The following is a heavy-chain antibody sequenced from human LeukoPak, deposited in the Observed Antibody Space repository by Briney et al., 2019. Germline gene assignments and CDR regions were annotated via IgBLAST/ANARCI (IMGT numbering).Heavy chain of an antibody. D-gene: IGHD2-21*02. V-gene: IGHV3-7*01. Sequence: GGSLRLSCAASGLIFSNYWMTWVRQAPGKGLEWVANIKEDGSETYYVDSVKGRFTISRDNDKNTLYLQMNSLRVEDTAVYYCATWGDTTAEYFQRWGQGTLVTVSS. CDR2: IKEDGSET. J-gene: IGHJ1*01. CDR3: ATWGDTTAEYFQR. CDR1: GLIFSNYW.